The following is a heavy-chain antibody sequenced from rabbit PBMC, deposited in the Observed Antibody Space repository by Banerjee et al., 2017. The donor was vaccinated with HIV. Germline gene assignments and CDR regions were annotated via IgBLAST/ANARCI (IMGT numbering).Heavy chain of an antibody. CDR3: ATRDGDYAGVGGAMNL. V-gene: IGHV1S40*01. CDR2: IHINSGST. Sequence: QQLEESGGGLVKPGGTLTLTCKASGIDFSSYYYMCWVRQAPGKGLEWIGCIHINSGSTYYASWAKGRFTISKTSSTTVTLQMTSLTAADTATYFCATRDGDYAGVGGAMNLWGPGTLVTVS. J-gene: IGHJ4*01. D-gene: IGHD2-1*01. CDR1: GIDFSSYYY.